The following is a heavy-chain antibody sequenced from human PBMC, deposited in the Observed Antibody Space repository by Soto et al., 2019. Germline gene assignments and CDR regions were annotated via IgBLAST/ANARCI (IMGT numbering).Heavy chain of an antibody. CDR3: ARAHSSSFGFGFDY. CDR1: GGSISSYY. J-gene: IGHJ4*02. D-gene: IGHD6-6*01. V-gene: IGHV4-4*07. CDR2: IYTSGST. Sequence: SETLSLTCTVSGGSISSYYSSWIRQPAGKGLEWIGRIYTSGSTNYNPSLKSRVTMSVDTSKNQFSLKLGSVTAADTAVYYCARAHSSSFGFGFDYWGQGTLVTVSS.